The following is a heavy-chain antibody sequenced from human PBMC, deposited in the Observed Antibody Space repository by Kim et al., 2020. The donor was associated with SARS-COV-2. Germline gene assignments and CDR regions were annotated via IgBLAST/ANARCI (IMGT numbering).Heavy chain of an antibody. CDR2: INPSGGST. CDR1: GYTFTSYY. Sequence: ASVKVSCKASGYTFTSYYMHWVRQAPGQGLEWMGIINPSGGSTSYAQKFQGRVTMTRDTSTSTVYMELSSLRSEDTAVYYCARGTSRGVVVPAAMLDYWGQGTLVTVSS. J-gene: IGHJ4*02. CDR3: ARGTSRGVVVPAAMLDY. V-gene: IGHV1-46*01. D-gene: IGHD2-2*01.